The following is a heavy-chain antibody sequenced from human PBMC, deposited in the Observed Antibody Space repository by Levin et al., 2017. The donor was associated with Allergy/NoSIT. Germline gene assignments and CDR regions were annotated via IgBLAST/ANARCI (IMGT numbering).Heavy chain of an antibody. CDR1: GGSISSGDYY. D-gene: IGHD1-26*01. V-gene: IGHV4-30-4*01. CDR2: IYYSGST. J-gene: IGHJ4*02. CDR3: ARSSGSYRRFDY. Sequence: SHTLSLTCTVSGGSISSGDYYWSWIRQPPGKGLEWIGYIYYSGSTYYNPSLKSRVTISVDTSKNQFSLKLSSVTAADTAVYYCARSSGSYRRFDYWGQGTLVTVSS.